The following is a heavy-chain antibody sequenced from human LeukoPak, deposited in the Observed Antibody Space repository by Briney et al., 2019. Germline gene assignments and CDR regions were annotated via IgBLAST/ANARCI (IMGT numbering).Heavy chain of an antibody. D-gene: IGHD2-21*02. CDR1: GFTFSSYA. CDR3: AKVPAYCGGDCLFDY. Sequence: PGGSLRLSCAASGFTFSSYAMSWVRQAPGKGVEWGSAISGSGGSTYYADSVKGRFTISRDNSKNTLYLQMNSLRAEDTAVYYCAKVPAYCGGDCLFDYWGQGTLVTVSS. CDR2: ISGSGGST. V-gene: IGHV3-23*01. J-gene: IGHJ4*02.